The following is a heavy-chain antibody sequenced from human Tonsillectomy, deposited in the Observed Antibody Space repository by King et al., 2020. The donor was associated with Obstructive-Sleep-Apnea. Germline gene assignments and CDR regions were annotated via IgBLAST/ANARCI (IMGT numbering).Heavy chain of an antibody. CDR3: ARRVGQDGSGNYWPY. V-gene: IGHV1-8*01. J-gene: IGHJ4*02. D-gene: IGHD3-10*01. CDR1: GYIFTDYD. CDR2: MNPYSGNT. Sequence: QLVQSGAEVKKPGASVRVSCKASGYIFTDYDINWVRQATGQGLEWMGWMNPYSGNTGYAQKFQGRVTMTRNTSISTAYMELTNLRSEDTAVYYCARRVGQDGSGNYWPYWGQGTPVTVSS.